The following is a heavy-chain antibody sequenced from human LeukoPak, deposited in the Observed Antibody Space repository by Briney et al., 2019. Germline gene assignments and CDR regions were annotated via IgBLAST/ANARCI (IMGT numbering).Heavy chain of an antibody. V-gene: IGHV4-39*07. CDR3: SGERAGTTIDY. D-gene: IGHD1-1*01. J-gene: IGHJ4*02. CDR2: IYYSGST. CDR1: GGSISSSTYY. Sequence: SETLSLTCSVSGGSISSSTYYWGWIRQSPGKGLEWIGTIYYSGSTNYNPSLKSRVTISVDTSKNKFSLKLSSVTAADTAVYFCSGERAGTTIDYWGQGTLVTVSS.